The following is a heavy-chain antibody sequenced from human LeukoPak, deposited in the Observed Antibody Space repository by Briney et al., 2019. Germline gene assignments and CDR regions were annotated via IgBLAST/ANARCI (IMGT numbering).Heavy chain of an antibody. CDR3: ASGVVAAPFDY. CDR1: GYTFTSYG. D-gene: IGHD2-15*01. CDR2: IIPIFGTA. V-gene: IGHV1-69*13. J-gene: IGHJ4*02. Sequence: SVKVSCKASGYTFTSYGISWVRQAPGQGLEWMGGIIPIFGTANYAQKFQGRVTITADESTSTAYMELSSLRSEDTAVYYCASGVVAAPFDYWGQGTLVTVSS.